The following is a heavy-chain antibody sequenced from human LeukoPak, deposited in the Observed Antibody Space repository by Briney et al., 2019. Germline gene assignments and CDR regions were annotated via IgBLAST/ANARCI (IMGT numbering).Heavy chain of an antibody. J-gene: IGHJ6*02. Sequence: GGSLRLSCAASGFTFTDYAMHWVRQAPGKGLEWVAVISYDGSNKYYADSVKGRFTISRDNSKNTLYLQMNSLRAEDTAVYYCANVFYYGMEVWGQGTTVTVSS. V-gene: IGHV3-30-3*01. CDR1: GFTFTDYA. CDR2: ISYDGSNK. D-gene: IGHD5/OR15-5a*01. CDR3: ANVFYYGMEV.